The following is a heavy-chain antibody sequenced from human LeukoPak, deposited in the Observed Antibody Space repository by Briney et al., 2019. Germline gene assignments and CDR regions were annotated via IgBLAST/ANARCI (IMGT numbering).Heavy chain of an antibody. CDR2: IYYSGST. D-gene: IGHD6-13*01. V-gene: IGHV4-61*01. J-gene: IGHJ5*02. CDR1: GGSVSSGSYY. Sequence: SETLSLTCTVSGGSVSSGSYYWSWIRQPPGKGLGWIGYIYYSGSTNYNPSLKSRVTISVDTSKNQFSLKLSSVTAADTAVYYCARVGIAAAVSGDWFDPWGQGTLVTVSS. CDR3: ARVGIAAAVSGDWFDP.